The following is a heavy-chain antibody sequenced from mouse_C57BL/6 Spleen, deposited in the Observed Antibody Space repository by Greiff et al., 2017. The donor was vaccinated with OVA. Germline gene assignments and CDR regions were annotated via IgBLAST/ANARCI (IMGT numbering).Heavy chain of an antibody. J-gene: IGHJ3*01. D-gene: IGHD1-1*01. CDR2: ISSGSSTI. Sequence: EVNLVESGGGLVKPGGSLKLSCAASGFTFSDYGMHWVRQAPEKGLEWVAYISSGSSTIYYADTVKGRFTISRDNAKNTLFLQMTSLRSEDTAMYYCARETTVVEGWFAYWGQGTLVTVSA. V-gene: IGHV5-17*01. CDR1: GFTFSDYG. CDR3: ARETTVVEGWFAY.